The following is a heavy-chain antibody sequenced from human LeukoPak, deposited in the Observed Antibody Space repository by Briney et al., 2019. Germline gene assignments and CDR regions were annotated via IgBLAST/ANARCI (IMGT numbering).Heavy chain of an antibody. J-gene: IGHJ3*01. CDR1: DFTFANYA. CDR3: GRDPNGDYIGAFEF. CDR2: IKGSGSYA. V-gene: IGHV3-23*01. Sequence: GGSLRLSCVGSDFTFANYAMTWVRLTPGKGLEWVSSIKGSGSYAMYADSVSGRFTTSKDNSRNTIFLQMTSLRAEDTAIYYCGRDPNGDYIGAFEFWGLGTLVSVSS. D-gene: IGHD4-17*01.